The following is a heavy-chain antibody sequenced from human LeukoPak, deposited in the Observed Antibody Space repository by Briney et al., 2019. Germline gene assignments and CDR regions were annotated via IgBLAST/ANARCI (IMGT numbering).Heavy chain of an antibody. CDR2: ISAYNGNT. D-gene: IGHD3-22*01. Sequence: ASVKVSCKASGYTFTSYGISWVRQAPGQGLEWMGWISAYNGNTNYAQKLQGRVTMTTDTSTSTAYMELRSLRSDDTAVYYCARKTYYYDSSGYYTYYFDYWGQGTLVTVPS. CDR3: ARKTYYYDSSGYYTYYFDY. J-gene: IGHJ4*02. CDR1: GYTFTSYG. V-gene: IGHV1-18*01.